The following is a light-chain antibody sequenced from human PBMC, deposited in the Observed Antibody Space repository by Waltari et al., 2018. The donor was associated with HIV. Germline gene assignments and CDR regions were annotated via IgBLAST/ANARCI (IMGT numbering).Light chain of an antibody. Sequence: SSELTQDPAVSVALGQTVRITCRGDSLSSYFESWYQPKPRQAPLLVIYGKNHRPSGSPDRFSVSTSGNTASFAITGTQAEDEADFFCNSRDSSGVVFGGGTKLTVL. V-gene: IGLV3-19*01. CDR1: SLSSYF. CDR2: GKN. J-gene: IGLJ2*01. CDR3: NSRDSSGVV.